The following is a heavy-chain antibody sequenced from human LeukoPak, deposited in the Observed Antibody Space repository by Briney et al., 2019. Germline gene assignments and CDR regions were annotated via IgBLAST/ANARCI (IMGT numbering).Heavy chain of an antibody. V-gene: IGHV3-74*01. Sequence: PGGSLRLSCAASGFTFSSYWMHWVRQAPGKGLVWVSRINSDGSSTSYADSVKGRFTISRDNAKNTLYLQMNKLRAEDTAAYYCSSGNSHAFDIWGQGTMVTVSS. D-gene: IGHD4-23*01. CDR2: INSDGSST. J-gene: IGHJ3*02. CDR1: GFTFSSYW. CDR3: SSGNSHAFDI.